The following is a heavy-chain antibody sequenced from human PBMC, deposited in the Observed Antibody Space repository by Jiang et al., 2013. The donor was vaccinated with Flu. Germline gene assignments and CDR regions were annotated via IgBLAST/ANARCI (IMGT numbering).Heavy chain of an antibody. CDR2: INPSGGST. CDR1: GYTFTSYY. V-gene: IGHV1-46*01. CDR3: ARSPVRDDYGDPHSAFDI. J-gene: IGHJ3*02. D-gene: IGHD4-17*01. Sequence: SGAEVKKPGASVKVSCKASGYTFTSYYMHWVRQAPGQGLEWMGIINPSGGSTSYAQKFQGRVTMTRDTSTSTVYMELSSLRSEDTAVYYCARSPVRDDYGDPHSAFDIWGQGTMVTVSS.